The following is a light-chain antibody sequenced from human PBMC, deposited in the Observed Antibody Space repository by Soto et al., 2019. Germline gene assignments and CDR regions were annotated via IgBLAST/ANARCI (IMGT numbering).Light chain of an antibody. V-gene: IGLV1-44*01. Sequence: QAVVTQPPSASGTPGQRVTISCSGSTSNIGSDTVNWYQQLPGTAPKLLIYRNTQRPSGVPDRFSGSKSGASASLAISGLQSEDEADYYCASWDDSLDVVVFGGGTHLTVL. J-gene: IGLJ2*01. CDR1: TSNIGSDT. CDR2: RNT. CDR3: ASWDDSLDVVV.